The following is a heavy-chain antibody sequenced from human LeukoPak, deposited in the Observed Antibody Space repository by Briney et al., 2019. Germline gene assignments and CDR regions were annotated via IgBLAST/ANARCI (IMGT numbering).Heavy chain of an antibody. D-gene: IGHD3-22*01. Sequence: KPSETLSLTCTVSGGSISSYSWSWIRQPPGKGLEWIGYIYHSGSTYYNPSLKSRVTISVDRSKNQFSLKLSSVTAADTAVYYCARMYYYDSSGYPSVFWFDPWGQGTLVTVSS. CDR2: IYHSGST. J-gene: IGHJ5*02. V-gene: IGHV4-30-2*01. CDR1: GGSISSYS. CDR3: ARMYYYDSSGYPSVFWFDP.